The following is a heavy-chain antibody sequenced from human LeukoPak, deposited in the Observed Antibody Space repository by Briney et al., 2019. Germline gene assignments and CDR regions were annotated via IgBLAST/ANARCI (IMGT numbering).Heavy chain of an antibody. D-gene: IGHD3-9*01. CDR3: AKDLNDILTGYYPVGYYYGMDV. CDR2: ISYDGSNK. V-gene: IGHV3-30*18. CDR1: GFTFSSYG. Sequence: PGGSLRLSCAASGFTFSSYGMHWVRQAPGKGLEWVAVISYDGSNKYYADSVKGRFTISRDNSKNTLYLQMNSLRAEDTAVYYCAKDLNDILTGYYPVGYYYGMDVWGQGTTVTVSS. J-gene: IGHJ6*02.